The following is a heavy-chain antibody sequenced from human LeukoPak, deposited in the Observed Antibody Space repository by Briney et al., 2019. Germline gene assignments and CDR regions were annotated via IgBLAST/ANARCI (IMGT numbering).Heavy chain of an antibody. CDR1: GFALRSYW. Sequence: GGSLRLSCAAFGFALRSYWIHWVRQDPGKGLVWVSRINSDGSITNYADSVKGRFTISRDNAENTVDLHMSSLRAEDTAVYYCARIGEAGVPFAMDVWGPGTTVTVSS. CDR3: ARIGEAGVPFAMDV. V-gene: IGHV3-74*01. J-gene: IGHJ6*02. D-gene: IGHD3-3*01. CDR2: INSDGSIT.